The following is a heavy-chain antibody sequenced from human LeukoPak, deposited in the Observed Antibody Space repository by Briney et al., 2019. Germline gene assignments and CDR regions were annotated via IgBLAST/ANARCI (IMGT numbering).Heavy chain of an antibody. D-gene: IGHD3-9*01. J-gene: IGHJ4*02. Sequence: GGSLRLSCAASGFTFSSYNMNWVRQAPGKGLEWVSYICSSSSTIYYADSVKGRFTISRDNAKNSLYLQMNSLRAEDTAVYYCARSGWLRYFDCLPYYFHFGGQGTLVSVSS. V-gene: IGHV3-48*01. CDR3: ARSGWLRYFDCLPYYFHF. CDR1: GFTFSSYN. CDR2: ICSSSSTI.